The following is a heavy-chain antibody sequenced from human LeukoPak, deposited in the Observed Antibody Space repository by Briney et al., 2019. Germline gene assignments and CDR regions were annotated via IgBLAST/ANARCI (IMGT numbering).Heavy chain of an antibody. J-gene: IGHJ4*02. CDR3: ARLHSTLCSTS. Sequence: PSETLSLTCAVSGGSISSYYWSWIRQPPGKGLGWSGSIYPSGSTNYNPSLKSRVTISVDTSKNQFSLRLSSVTAADTAVYYCARLHSTLCSTSGGRGTLVPVPS. D-gene: IGHD6-13*01. V-gene: IGHV4-4*09. CDR1: GGSISSYY. CDR2: IYPSGST.